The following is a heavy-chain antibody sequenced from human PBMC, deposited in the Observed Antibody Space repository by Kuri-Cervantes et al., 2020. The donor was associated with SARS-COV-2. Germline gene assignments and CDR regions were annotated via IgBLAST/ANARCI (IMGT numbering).Heavy chain of an antibody. CDR1: GFSLSNARMG. CDR3: AHSTNYYYYMDV. D-gene: IGHD2-2*01. V-gene: IGHV2-5*05. Sequence: SGPTLVKPTETLTLTCTVSGFSLSNARMGVSWIRQPPGKALEWLALIYWDDDKRYGPSLKSRLTITKDTSKNQVVLTMTNMDPVDTATYYCAHSTNYYYYMDVWGKGTTVTVSS. CDR2: IYWDDDK. J-gene: IGHJ6*03.